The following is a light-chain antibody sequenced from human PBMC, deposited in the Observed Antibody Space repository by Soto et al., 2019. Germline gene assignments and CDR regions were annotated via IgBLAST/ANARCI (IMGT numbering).Light chain of an antibody. V-gene: IGKV3-11*01. J-gene: IGKJ4*01. CDR2: DAS. Sequence: IVLTQSPATLSLSPGEKATLSCRDSQSVSSYLAWYQQKPGQAPRLLIYDASNRATGIPARFSGSGSGTDFTLTISSLEPEDFAVYYCQQRSNWPLTFGGGTKVEIK. CDR3: QQRSNWPLT. CDR1: QSVSSY.